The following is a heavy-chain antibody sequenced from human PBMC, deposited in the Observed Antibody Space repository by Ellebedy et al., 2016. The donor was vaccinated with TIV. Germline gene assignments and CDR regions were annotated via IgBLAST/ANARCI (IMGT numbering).Heavy chain of an antibody. Sequence: MPSETLSLTCTVSGGSISNSDYYWNWIRQPPGKGLEWIGSIYYSGSPYYNPSFKSRVTLSADTSKNQFSLNLRTVTAADTAVYYCARTDPWQPIDDWGQGSLVSVSS. J-gene: IGHJ4*02. V-gene: IGHV4-39*01. D-gene: IGHD2-21*02. CDR1: GGSISNSDYY. CDR2: IYYSGSP. CDR3: ARTDPWQPIDD.